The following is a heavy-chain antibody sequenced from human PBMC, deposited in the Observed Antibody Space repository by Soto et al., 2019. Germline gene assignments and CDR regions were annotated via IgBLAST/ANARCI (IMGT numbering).Heavy chain of an antibody. CDR1: GGSISSGDYY. D-gene: IGHD2-21*02. J-gene: IGHJ5*02. Sequence: QSLPCTVSGGSISSGDYYWICIRQPPGKGLEWIGYIYYSGSTYYNPSLKSRVTISVDTSKNQFSLKLSSVTAADTAVYYCARWNVDCGADCYVIGFDPWGQGTLVTVSS. CDR2: IYYSGST. V-gene: IGHV4-30-4*01. CDR3: ARWNVDCGADCYVIGFDP.